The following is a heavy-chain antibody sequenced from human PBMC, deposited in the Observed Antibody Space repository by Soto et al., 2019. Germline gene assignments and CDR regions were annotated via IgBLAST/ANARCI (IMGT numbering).Heavy chain of an antibody. CDR1: GFTFSSYS. D-gene: IGHD1-26*01. CDR2: ISSSSSTI. V-gene: IGHV3-48*02. J-gene: IGHJ4*02. Sequence: GGSLRLSCAASGFTFSSYSMNWVRQAPGKGLEWVSYISSSSSTIYYADSVKGRLTISRDNAKNSLYLQMNSLRDEDTAVYYCARSGEWGSYYYFDYWGQGTLVTVSS. CDR3: ARSGEWGSYYYFDY.